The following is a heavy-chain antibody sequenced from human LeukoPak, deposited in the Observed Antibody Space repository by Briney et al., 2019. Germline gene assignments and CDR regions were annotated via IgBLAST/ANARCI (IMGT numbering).Heavy chain of an antibody. D-gene: IGHD3-3*02. V-gene: IGHV3-30-3*01. Sequence: PGGSLRLSCAASGFTFSSYAMHWVRQAPGKGLEWVAVISYDGSNKYYADSVKGRFTISRDNSKNTLYLQMSSLRAEDTAVYYCARATISSLTYYFDYWGQGTLVTVSS. CDR1: GFTFSSYA. J-gene: IGHJ4*02. CDR3: ARATISSLTYYFDY. CDR2: ISYDGSNK.